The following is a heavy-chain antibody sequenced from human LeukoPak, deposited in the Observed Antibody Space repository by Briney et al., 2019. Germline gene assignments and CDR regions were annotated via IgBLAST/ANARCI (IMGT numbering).Heavy chain of an antibody. V-gene: IGHV3-11*01. CDR3: ARDWMRLAARPNWFDP. CDR1: GFTFSDYY. Sequence: GGSLRLSCAASGFTFSDYYMSWIRQAPGKGLEWVSYISSSGSTIYYADSVKGRFTISRDNAKNSLYLQMNSLRAEDTAVYYCARDWMRLAARPNWFDPWGQGTLVTVSS. J-gene: IGHJ5*02. CDR2: ISSSGSTI. D-gene: IGHD6-6*01.